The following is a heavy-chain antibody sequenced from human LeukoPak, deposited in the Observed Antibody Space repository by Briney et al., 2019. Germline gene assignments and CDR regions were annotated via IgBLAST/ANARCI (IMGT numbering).Heavy chain of an antibody. CDR1: GYTFTSYY. Sequence: ASVKVSCKASGYTFTSYYMHWVRQAPGQGLEWMGWTNPNSGGTNYAQKFQGRVTMTRDTSISTAYMELSRLRSDDTAVYYCARSYGDYEVDWFDPWGQGTLVTVSS. D-gene: IGHD4-17*01. J-gene: IGHJ5*02. CDR3: ARSYGDYEVDWFDP. CDR2: TNPNSGGT. V-gene: IGHV1-2*02.